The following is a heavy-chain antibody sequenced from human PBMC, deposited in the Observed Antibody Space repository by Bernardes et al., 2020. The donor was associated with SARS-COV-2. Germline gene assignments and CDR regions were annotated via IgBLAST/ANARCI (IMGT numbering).Heavy chain of an antibody. CDR3: ARPLTATLMRGAMEV. Sequence: GASLIISCNASGYNFSTYWIAWVRHIPGKGLELMGIIYPGYSVTSYSPSFQGQVTISVDKSINIAYLHWGGLRASDTAIYYCARPLTATLMRGAMEVWGQGTRVIVS. J-gene: IGHJ6*02. D-gene: IGHD2-8*01. CDR1: GYNFSTYW. V-gene: IGHV5-51*01. CDR2: IYPGYSVT.